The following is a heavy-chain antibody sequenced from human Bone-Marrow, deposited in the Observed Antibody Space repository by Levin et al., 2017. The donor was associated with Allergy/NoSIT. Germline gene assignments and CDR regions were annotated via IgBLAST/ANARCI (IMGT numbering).Heavy chain of an antibody. J-gene: IGHJ4*02. CDR3: ATGSFDF. Sequence: GESLKISCAASGFTFKTYGMHWVRQAPGKGLEWVAVISYVGSDEYYADSVKGRFTISRDNSKNTLYLQINALRPEDTAVYYCATGSFDFWGQGTLVTVSS. CDR2: ISYVGSDE. CDR1: GFTFKTYG. V-gene: IGHV3-30*03.